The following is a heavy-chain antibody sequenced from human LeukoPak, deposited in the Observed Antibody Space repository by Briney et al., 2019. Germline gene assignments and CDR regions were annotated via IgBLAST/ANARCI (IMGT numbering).Heavy chain of an antibody. CDR1: GGSFSSGGYY. J-gene: IGHJ4*02. CDR2: IYYSGST. V-gene: IGHV4-31*03. CDR3: AREGWAKGYFDY. D-gene: IGHD2-15*01. Sequence: SETLSLTCTVSGGSFSSGGYYWSWICQHPGKGLEWIGYIYYSGSTYYNPSLKSRVTISVDTSKNQFSLKLSSVTAADTAVYYCAREGWAKGYFDYWGQGTLVTVSS.